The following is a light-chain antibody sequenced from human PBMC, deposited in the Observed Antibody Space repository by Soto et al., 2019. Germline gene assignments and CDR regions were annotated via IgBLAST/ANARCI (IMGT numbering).Light chain of an antibody. J-gene: IGKJ2*01. V-gene: IGKV3-11*01. CDR1: QSVSRY. Sequence: EIVLTQSPATLSLSPGERATLSCRASQSVSRYLAWYQQKPGQAPRLLIYDASNRATGIPARFSGSGSGTDFTLNISSLEPEDFAVYYCQQRSNWPPYTFGQGNKLEIK. CDR3: QQRSNWPPYT. CDR2: DAS.